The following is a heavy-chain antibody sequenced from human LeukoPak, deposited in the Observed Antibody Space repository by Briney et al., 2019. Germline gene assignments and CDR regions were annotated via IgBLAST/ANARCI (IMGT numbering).Heavy chain of an antibody. Sequence: GFLRLSCAASGFQFSGYGLHWVRQAPGKGLEWVAFIRYDVSSKYYADSVKGRFTISRDNSKNTLYLQMNSLRAEDTAVYYCAKDTAVAGSWDWFDPWGQGTLVTVSS. J-gene: IGHJ5*02. CDR2: IRYDVSSK. V-gene: IGHV3-30*02. CDR3: AKDTAVAGSWDWFDP. CDR1: GFQFSGYG. D-gene: IGHD6-19*01.